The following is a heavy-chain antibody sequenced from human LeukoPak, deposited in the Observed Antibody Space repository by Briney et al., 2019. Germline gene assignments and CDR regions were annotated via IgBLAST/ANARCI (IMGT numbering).Heavy chain of an antibody. CDR1: GLTFRSYW. Sequence: PGGSLRLSCAASGLTFRSYWMHWVSQAPGKGRVCVSRMKRDGRSTSYADSVKGRFTISRDNAKNTLYLQMNSLRAEDTAVYYCARDLAYCGGACYSPLDYYYSYMDVWGKGTTVTVSS. CDR3: ARDLAYCGGACYSPLDYYYSYMDV. J-gene: IGHJ6*03. D-gene: IGHD2-21*02. V-gene: IGHV3-74*01. CDR2: MKRDGRST.